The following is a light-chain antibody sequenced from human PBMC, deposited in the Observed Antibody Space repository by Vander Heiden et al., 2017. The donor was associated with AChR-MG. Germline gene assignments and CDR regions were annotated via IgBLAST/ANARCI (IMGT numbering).Light chain of an antibody. CDR2: AAS. Sequence: DIQMTQSPSSLSASVGARVTITCRASQSISSYLDWYQQKPGKAPKLLIYAASSLQSGVPSRFSGSGSGTDFTLTISSLQPEDFATYYCQQSDSTSRTFGQGTKVEIK. V-gene: IGKV1-39*01. J-gene: IGKJ1*01. CDR3: QQSDSTSRT. CDR1: QSISSY.